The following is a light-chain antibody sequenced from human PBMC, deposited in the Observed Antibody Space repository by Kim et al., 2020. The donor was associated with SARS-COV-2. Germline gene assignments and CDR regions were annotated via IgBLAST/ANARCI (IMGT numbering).Light chain of an antibody. Sequence: DIQMTQSPSSLSASVGDRVNITCRASQGISNSLAWCQQKPGKAPKVLIYAASTLQSGVPSRFSGSGSGTDFTLTISSLQPEDVATYYSLKYNAAPWTFGQGSKVDIK. J-gene: IGKJ1*01. CDR3: LKYNAAPWT. V-gene: IGKV1-27*01. CDR2: AAS. CDR1: QGISNS.